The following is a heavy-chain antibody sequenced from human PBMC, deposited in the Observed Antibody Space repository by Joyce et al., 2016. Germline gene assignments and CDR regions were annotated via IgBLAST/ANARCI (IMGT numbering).Heavy chain of an antibody. J-gene: IGHJ5*02. CDR2: IFYTGST. Sequence: QLQLQESGPGLVKPSETLSLTCTVSGGSLSTKNHYWGWIRQSPGKGLECIGSIFYTGSTYDNPSLKSRITMSVDTSENQFSLRLRSLTAADTAVYDCARTPFDWDNYFNPWGQGTLVTVSS. V-gene: IGHV4-39*01. CDR1: GGSLSTKNHY. D-gene: IGHD3-9*01. CDR3: ARTPFDWDNYFNP.